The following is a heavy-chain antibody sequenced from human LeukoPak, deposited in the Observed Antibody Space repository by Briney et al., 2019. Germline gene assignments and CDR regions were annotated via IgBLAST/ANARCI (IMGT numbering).Heavy chain of an antibody. Sequence: SETLSLTCAVYGGSFSGYYWSWIRQPPGKGLEWIGEINHSGSTNYNPSLKSRVTISVDTSKNQFSLKLSSVTAADTAVYYCARVPSSSWYNWYFDLWSRGTLVTVSS. V-gene: IGHV4-34*01. CDR3: ARVPSSSWYNWYFDL. CDR2: INHSGST. J-gene: IGHJ2*01. CDR1: GGSFSGYY. D-gene: IGHD6-13*01.